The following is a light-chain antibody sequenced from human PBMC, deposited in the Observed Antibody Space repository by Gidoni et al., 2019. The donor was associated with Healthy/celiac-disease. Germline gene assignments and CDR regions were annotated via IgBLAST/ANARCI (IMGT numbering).Light chain of an antibody. V-gene: IGKV2D-29*02. J-gene: IGKJ4*01. CDR2: AVS. CDR1: QSLLHSDGKTY. CDR3: MQSIQLPLT. Sequence: DIVMTQTPLSLSVTPGQPASISSRSSQSLLHSDGKTYLYWYLQKPGQSPQLLIYAVSNRFSGVPDRFSGSGSGTDFTLKISRVEAEDVGVYYCMQSIQLPLTFGGGTKVEIK.